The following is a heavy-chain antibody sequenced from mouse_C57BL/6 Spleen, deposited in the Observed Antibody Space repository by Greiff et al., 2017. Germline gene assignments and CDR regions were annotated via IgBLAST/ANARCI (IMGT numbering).Heavy chain of an antibody. J-gene: IGHJ2*01. V-gene: IGHV1-26*01. CDR2: INPNNGGT. CDR3: ARWAVPYYFDY. CDR1: GYTFTDYY. Sequence: EVQLQQSGPELVKPGASVKISCKASGYTFTDYYMNWVKQSHGKSLEWIGDINPNNGGTSYNQKFKGKATLTVDKSSSTAYMELRSLTSEDSAVYYCARWAVPYYFDYWGQGTTLTVSS.